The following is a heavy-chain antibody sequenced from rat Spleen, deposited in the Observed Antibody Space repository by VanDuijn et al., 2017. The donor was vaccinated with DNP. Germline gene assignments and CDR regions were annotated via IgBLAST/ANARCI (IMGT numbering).Heavy chain of an antibody. CDR1: GFTFSLYD. CDR3: ARLWSSGAMDV. CDR2: ISYDGRGT. J-gene: IGHJ4*01. V-gene: IGHV5-7*01. D-gene: IGHD1-3*01. Sequence: EVQLVDSGGGLVQPGGSPNLSCVVSGFTFSLYDMDWVRKAPKKGLEWVATISYDGRGTYYRDSVKGRFTISRDNGKSILYLQMDSLRSEDTATYYCARLWSSGAMDVWGQGTSVTVSS.